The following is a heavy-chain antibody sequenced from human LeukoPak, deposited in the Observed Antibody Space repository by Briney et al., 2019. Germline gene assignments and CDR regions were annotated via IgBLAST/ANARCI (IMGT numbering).Heavy chain of an antibody. CDR1: GFTFSSYG. Sequence: HPGGSLRLSCAASGFTFSSYGMSWVRQAPGKGLEWVSTINASGGTTYYADSVKGRFTISRGNSKNTLYLQMNSLRAEDTAVYYCAKDKFQLLEGYFDYWGQGTLVTVSS. V-gene: IGHV3-23*01. J-gene: IGHJ4*02. CDR3: AKDKFQLLEGYFDY. D-gene: IGHD2-2*01. CDR2: INASGGTT.